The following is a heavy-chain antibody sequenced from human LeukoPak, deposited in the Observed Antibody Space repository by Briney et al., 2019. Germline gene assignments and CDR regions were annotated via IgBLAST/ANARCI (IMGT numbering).Heavy chain of an antibody. CDR1: GFTFSSYW. CDR2: INSDGSST. J-gene: IGHJ4*02. CDR3: ARDFDRYYFDY. Sequence: PGGSLRLSCAASGFTFSSYWMHWVRQAPGKGLVWVSRINSDGSSTSYADYVKGRFTISRDNAKNTLYLQMNSLRAEDTAMYYCARDFDRYYFDYWGQGTLVTVSS. V-gene: IGHV3-74*01. D-gene: IGHD3-9*01.